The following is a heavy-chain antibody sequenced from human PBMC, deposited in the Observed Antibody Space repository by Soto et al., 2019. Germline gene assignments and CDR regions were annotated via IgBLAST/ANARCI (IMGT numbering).Heavy chain of an antibody. J-gene: IGHJ4*02. Sequence: QVQLVESGGGVVQPGRSLRLSCAASGFTFSSYGMHWVRQAPGKGLEWVAVISYDGSNKYYADSVKGRFTISRDNSKNTLDLQMNSLRAEDTAVYYCAKDQGQLVPADYWGQGTLVTVSS. V-gene: IGHV3-30*18. CDR2: ISYDGSNK. CDR3: AKDQGQLVPADY. CDR1: GFTFSSYG. D-gene: IGHD6-13*01.